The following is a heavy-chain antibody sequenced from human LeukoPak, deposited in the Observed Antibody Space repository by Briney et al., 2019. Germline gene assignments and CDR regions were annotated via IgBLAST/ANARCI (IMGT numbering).Heavy chain of an antibody. V-gene: IGHV4-34*01. J-gene: IGHJ6*02. CDR1: GGSFSGYY. D-gene: IGHD5-18*01. CDR3: ARARGGYSYGYLYYYGMDV. CDR2: INHSGST. Sequence: SETLSLTCAVHGGSFSGYYWSWIRQPPGKGLEWIGEINHSGSTNYNPSLKSRVTISVDTSKNQFSLKLSSVTAADTAVYYCARARGGYSYGYLYYYGMDVWGQGTTVTVSS.